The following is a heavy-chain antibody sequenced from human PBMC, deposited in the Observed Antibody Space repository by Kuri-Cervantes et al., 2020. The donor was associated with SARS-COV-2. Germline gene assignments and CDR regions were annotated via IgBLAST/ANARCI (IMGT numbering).Heavy chain of an antibody. J-gene: IGHJ3*02. D-gene: IGHD3-10*01. CDR2: IIPIFGTA. CDR3: ARSRFGDYLDAFDI. V-gene: IGHV1-69*05. CDR1: GGTFSSYA. Sequence: SVKVSCQASGGTFSSYAISWVRQAPGQGLEWMGGIIPIFGTANYAQKFQGRVTITTDESTSTAYMELSSLRSEDTAVYYCARSRFGDYLDAFDIWGQGTMVTVSS.